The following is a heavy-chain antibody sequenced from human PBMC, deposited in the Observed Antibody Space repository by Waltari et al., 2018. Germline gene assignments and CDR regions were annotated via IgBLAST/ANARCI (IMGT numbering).Heavy chain of an antibody. D-gene: IGHD2-15*01. J-gene: IGHJ6*03. Sequence: EVQLVESGGGLVQPGGSLRLSCAASGFTFSSYWLHWVRQAPGKGLVWVSRINSDGSSTSYADSVKGRFTISRDNAKNTLYLQMNSLRAEDTAVYYCARDLVVVAAYYYYYMDVWGKGTTVTVSS. CDR2: INSDGSST. CDR1: GFTFSSYW. V-gene: IGHV3-74*01. CDR3: ARDLVVVAAYYYYYMDV.